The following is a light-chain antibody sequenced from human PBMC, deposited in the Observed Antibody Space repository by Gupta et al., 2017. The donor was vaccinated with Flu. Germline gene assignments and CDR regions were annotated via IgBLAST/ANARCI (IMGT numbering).Light chain of an antibody. CDR1: SFNVGNNY. Sequence: QSVLTQPPSVSAAPGQQVTISCSGSSFNVGNNYVSWYQHLPGTAPKLLIYENNKRPSGIPDRFSGSKSGTSATLGISGLQTGDEADYFCGTWDSSLSAGVFGGGTKLTVL. CDR3: GTWDSSLSAGV. J-gene: IGLJ3*02. V-gene: IGLV1-51*02. CDR2: ENN.